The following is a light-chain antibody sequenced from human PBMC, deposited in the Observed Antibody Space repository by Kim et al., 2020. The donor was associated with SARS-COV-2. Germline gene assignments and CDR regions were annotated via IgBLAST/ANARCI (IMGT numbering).Light chain of an antibody. CDR3: QQYKDWYT. Sequence: LSVSPGERATLSCRASQSISSNLAWYQQKPGQGPRVLIYDASTRIRGIPARFSGSGSGTEFTLTIDSLQSEDFAIYYCQQYKDWYTFGQGTKLEI. CDR2: DAS. V-gene: IGKV3-15*01. CDR1: QSISSN. J-gene: IGKJ2*01.